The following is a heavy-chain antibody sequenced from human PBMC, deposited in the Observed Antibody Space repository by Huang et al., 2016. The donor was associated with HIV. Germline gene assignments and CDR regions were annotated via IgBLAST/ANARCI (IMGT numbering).Heavy chain of an antibody. Sequence: QVQLVQSGSELKKTGASVKVSCKASGYIFSSYAMNWVRQAPGQGLEWMGWINTNTGNPTYAKGLTGRFGFSLDTSVSTAYLQISSLKAEDTAVYYCARKPETYHYDSSGYYWNYFDYWGQGTLVTVSS. CDR2: INTNTGNP. J-gene: IGHJ4*02. CDR1: GYIFSSYA. D-gene: IGHD3-22*01. V-gene: IGHV7-4-1*02. CDR3: ARKPETYHYDSSGYYWNYFDY.